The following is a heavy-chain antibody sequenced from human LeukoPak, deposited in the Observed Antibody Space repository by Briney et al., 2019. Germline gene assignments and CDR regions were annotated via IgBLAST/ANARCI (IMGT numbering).Heavy chain of an antibody. CDR3: ARDRYYYDSSGYFFDY. V-gene: IGHV3-74*01. CDR2: INPDGSTT. CDR1: GFTLSTYW. D-gene: IGHD3-22*01. J-gene: IGHJ4*02. Sequence: GGSLRLSCAASGFTLSTYWMHWVRQAPGKGLVWVSRINPDGSTTTYADSVEGRFTISRDNSKNTLYLQMNSLRAEDTAVYYCARDRYYYDSSGYFFDYWGQGTLVTVSS.